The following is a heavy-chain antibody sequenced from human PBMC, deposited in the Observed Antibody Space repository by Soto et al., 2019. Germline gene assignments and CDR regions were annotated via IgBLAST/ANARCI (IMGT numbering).Heavy chain of an antibody. Sequence: EVQLLESGGGLVQPGGSLRLSCAVSGFTFTTYTMSWVRQAPGKGLEWVSGISGSGGSTYYADSVKGRFTISRDNSKNTLYLQMNSLRAEDTAVYYCAKDARRIVVVIVGSFDYWGQGTLVTVSS. CDR3: AKDARRIVVVIVGSFDY. J-gene: IGHJ4*02. D-gene: IGHD3-22*01. V-gene: IGHV3-23*01. CDR2: ISGSGGST. CDR1: GFTFTTYT.